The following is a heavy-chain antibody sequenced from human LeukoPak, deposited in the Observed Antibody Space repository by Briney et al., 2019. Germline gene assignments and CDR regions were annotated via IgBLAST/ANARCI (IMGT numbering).Heavy chain of an antibody. V-gene: IGHV3-72*01. CDR1: GFTFSDHF. J-gene: IGHJ4*02. D-gene: IGHD6-19*01. Sequence: GGSLRLSCAASGFTFSDHFMDWVRQAPGKGLEWVGRIRKRPNSYTTEYAASVQGRFAISRDDSKNSLYLQMNSLKTEDTAVYYCARVSTTVDGSDYLDYWGQGTQVTISS. CDR2: IRKRPNSYTT. CDR3: ARVSTTVDGSDYLDY.